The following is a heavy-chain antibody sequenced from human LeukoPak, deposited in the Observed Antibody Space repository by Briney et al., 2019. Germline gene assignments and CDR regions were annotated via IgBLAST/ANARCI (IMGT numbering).Heavy chain of an antibody. CDR1: GNYW. CDR2: INSDGSWT. Sequence: GGSLRLSCAASGNYWMHWVRQAPGKGLVWVSHINSDGSWTSYADSVKGRFTISKDNAKDSLYLQMNSLRAEDTALYYCAKGMPREMATTLFDYWGQGTLVTVSS. D-gene: IGHD5-24*01. V-gene: IGHV3-74*01. CDR3: AKGMPREMATTLFDY. J-gene: IGHJ4*02.